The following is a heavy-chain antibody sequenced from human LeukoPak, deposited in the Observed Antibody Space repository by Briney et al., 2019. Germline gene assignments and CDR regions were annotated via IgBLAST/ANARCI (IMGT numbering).Heavy chain of an antibody. CDR3: ARDDYGGNSPYYYGMDV. V-gene: IGHV4-59*01. CDR2: IYYSGST. Sequence: TSETLSLTCTVSGGSISSYYWSWIRQPPGKGLEWIGYIYYSGSTNYNPSLKSRVTISVDTSKNQFSLKLSSVTAADTAVYYCARDDYGGNSPYYYGMDVWGQGTTVTVSS. J-gene: IGHJ6*02. CDR1: GGSISSYY. D-gene: IGHD4-23*01.